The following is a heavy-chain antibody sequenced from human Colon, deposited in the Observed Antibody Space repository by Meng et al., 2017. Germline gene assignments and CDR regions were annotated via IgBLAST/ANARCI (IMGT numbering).Heavy chain of an antibody. D-gene: IGHD1-14*01. Sequence: QGQLEHSGPGLVSPSESLSLTCTVSGGSVSSGTYYWSWIRQPPGKGLEWIGCIYYSGTTNYNPSLKSRVTISVDTSKNQFSLKLSSVTPADTAVYFCARDRVPGKYWGQGTLVTVSS. V-gene: IGHV4-61*01. CDR2: IYYSGTT. J-gene: IGHJ4*02. CDR3: ARDRVPGKY. CDR1: GGSVSSGTYY.